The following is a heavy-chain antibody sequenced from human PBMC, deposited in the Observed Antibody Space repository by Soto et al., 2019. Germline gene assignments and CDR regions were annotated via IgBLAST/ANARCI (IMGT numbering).Heavy chain of an antibody. CDR2: ISYDGSNK. J-gene: IGHJ4*02. Sequence: GGSLRLSCASSVFTFSSYAMHWVRHAPGKGLEWVAVISYDGSNKYYADSAKGRFTISRDNSKNTLYLQMNSLRAEDTAVYYCARVSTSVERRGYFEYWGQGTLVSVSS. CDR1: VFTFSSYA. CDR3: ARVSTSVERRGYFEY. V-gene: IGHV3-30-3*01. D-gene: IGHD1-1*01.